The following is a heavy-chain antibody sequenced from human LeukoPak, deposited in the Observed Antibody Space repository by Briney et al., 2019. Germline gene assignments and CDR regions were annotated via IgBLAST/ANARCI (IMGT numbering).Heavy chain of an antibody. CDR2: IYYSGST. Sequence: SETLSLTCTVSGGSISSSTYYWGWIRQPPGKGLEWIGSIYYSGSTYYNPSLKSRVTISVDTSKNQFSLKLSSVSAADTAVYYCATSSWYLYYFDYWGQGTLVTVSS. D-gene: IGHD6-13*01. CDR3: ATSSWYLYYFDY. V-gene: IGHV4-39*07. CDR1: GGSISSSTYY. J-gene: IGHJ4*02.